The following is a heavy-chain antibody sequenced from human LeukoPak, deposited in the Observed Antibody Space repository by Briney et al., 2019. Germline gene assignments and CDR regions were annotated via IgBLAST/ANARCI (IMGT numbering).Heavy chain of an antibody. Sequence: GGSLRLSCAASGFTFIGSWMSWVRQAPGKGLEWVANIRQDGNEKSSVDSVKGRFTISRDNAENSVYLQMNSLRAEDTAVYYCAREGVGGMDVWGKGTTVTVSS. V-gene: IGHV3-7*01. CDR1: GFTFIGSW. D-gene: IGHD3-16*01. CDR3: AREGVGGMDV. CDR2: IRQDGNEK. J-gene: IGHJ6*03.